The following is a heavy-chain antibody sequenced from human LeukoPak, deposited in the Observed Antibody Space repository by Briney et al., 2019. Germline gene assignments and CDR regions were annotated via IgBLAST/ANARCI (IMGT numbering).Heavy chain of an antibody. V-gene: IGHV4-38-2*01. CDR1: GYSINSGYF. CDR2: IYHSGNT. CDR3: ARHTGSGFPYYYYMDV. Sequence: SETLSLTCAVSGYSINSGYFWGWIRQPPGKGLEWIGSIYHSGNTYYNPSLKSRVTISVDTSRNQFSLKLSSVTAADTAVYYCARHTGSGFPYYYYMDVWGKGTTVTVSS. D-gene: IGHD3-3*01. J-gene: IGHJ6*03.